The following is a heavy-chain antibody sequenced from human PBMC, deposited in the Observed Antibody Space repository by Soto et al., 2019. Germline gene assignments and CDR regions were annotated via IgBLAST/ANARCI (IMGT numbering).Heavy chain of an antibody. CDR1: GITVRRSD. J-gene: IGHJ6*02. CDR3: AADAHRDEVWSSYPYYYYSMNV. V-gene: IGHV1-58*01. Sequence: SVKVSSKASGITVRRSDVQWMRRPRGPRLEWIGRSVVGSGSTSHAQIVQEKIAIHRDMSTNTGYMELSGLRPEDTAIYYCAADAHRDEVWSSYPYYYYSMNVWGQGTTVTVSS. CDR2: SVVGSGST. D-gene: IGHD3-16*01.